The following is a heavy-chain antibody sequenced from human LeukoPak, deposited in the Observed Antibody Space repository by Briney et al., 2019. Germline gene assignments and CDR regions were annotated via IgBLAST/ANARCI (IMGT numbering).Heavy chain of an antibody. V-gene: IGHV3-23*01. CDR3: AKDYYGSGSYSDAFDI. J-gene: IGHJ3*02. Sequence: GGSLRLSCAASGFTFSSYAMSWVRQAPGKGLEWVSAISGSGDSTYYADSVKGRFTISRDNSKNTLYLQMNSLRAEDTAVYYCAKDYYGSGSYSDAFDIWGQGTMVTVSS. D-gene: IGHD3-10*01. CDR1: GFTFSSYA. CDR2: ISGSGDST.